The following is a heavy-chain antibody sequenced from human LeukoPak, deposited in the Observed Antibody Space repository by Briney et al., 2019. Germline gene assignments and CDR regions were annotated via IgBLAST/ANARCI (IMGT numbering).Heavy chain of an antibody. CDR2: IYSGSNT. Sequence: GGSLRLSCAASGFSAASGFSVSGKYMSWVRQAPGEGLEWVSLIYSGSNTYYADSVKGRFTISRDNSKNTLYLQMNSVRGEDTAIYYCARVFRDYYFDYWGQGTLVTVSS. V-gene: IGHV3-53*01. CDR1: GFSVSGKY. CDR3: ARVFRDYYFDY. D-gene: IGHD1-14*01. J-gene: IGHJ4*02.